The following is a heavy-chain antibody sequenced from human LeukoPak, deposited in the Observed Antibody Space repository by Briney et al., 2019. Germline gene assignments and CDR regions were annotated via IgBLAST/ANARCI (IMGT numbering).Heavy chain of an antibody. CDR1: GFTFSSYW. D-gene: IGHD5-18*01. V-gene: IGHV3-7*01. J-gene: IGHJ6*03. CDR3: ARSLRGLRYYYYYYMDV. Sequence: GGSLRLSCAASGFTFSSYWMSWVRQAPGKGLEWVANIKQDGSEKYYVDSVKGRFTISRDNAKNSLYLQMNSLRAEDTAVYYCARSLRGLRYYYYYYMDVWGKGTTVTVSS. CDR2: IKQDGSEK.